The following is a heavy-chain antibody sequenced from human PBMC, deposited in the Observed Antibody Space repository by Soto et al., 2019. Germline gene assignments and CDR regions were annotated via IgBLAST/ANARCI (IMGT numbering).Heavy chain of an antibody. V-gene: IGHV3-7*01. D-gene: IGHD3-10*01. J-gene: IGHJ4*02. CDR3: ARDYQDILWFGPTLNY. CDR2: MNYGGSER. Sequence: GGSLRLSCTASVFIFTSFWMSWVRQAPGKGLEWVANMNYGGSERYYVDSVEGRFTISRDNSKNTLYLQMNSLRAEDTAVYYCARDYQDILWFGPTLNYWGQGTLVTVSS. CDR1: VFIFTSFW.